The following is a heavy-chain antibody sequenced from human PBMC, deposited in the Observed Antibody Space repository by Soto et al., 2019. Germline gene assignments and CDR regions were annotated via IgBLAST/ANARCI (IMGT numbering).Heavy chain of an antibody. CDR1: GFTFSSYA. V-gene: IGHV3-23*01. J-gene: IGHJ4*02. D-gene: IGHD4-17*01. CDR2: ISGSGGST. Sequence: EVQVLESGGGLVQPGGSVRLSCAASGFTFSSYAMSWVRQAPGKGLEWVSTISGSGGSTYYADSVKGRFTISRDNSKNPLYLQMNSLRAEDTAVYYCAKAVNSGDYDNWGQGTLVTVSS. CDR3: AKAVNSGDYDN.